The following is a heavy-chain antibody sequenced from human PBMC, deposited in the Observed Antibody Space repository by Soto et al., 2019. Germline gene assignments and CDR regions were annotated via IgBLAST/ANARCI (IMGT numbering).Heavy chain of an antibody. CDR1: GFTFSSYE. J-gene: IGHJ6*04. D-gene: IGHD3-3*01. CDR3: ARDRGNYVFWTHSAHYGMAV. V-gene: IGHV3-48*03. Sequence: EVQLVESGGGLVQPGGSLRLSCAASGFTFSSYEMNWVRQAPGKGLEWVSYISSSGSTIYYADSVKGRFTISRDNAKNSRYRQMNSLRAEDTAVYYCARDRGNYVFWTHSAHYGMAVWAKGTTVPASS. CDR2: ISSSGSTI.